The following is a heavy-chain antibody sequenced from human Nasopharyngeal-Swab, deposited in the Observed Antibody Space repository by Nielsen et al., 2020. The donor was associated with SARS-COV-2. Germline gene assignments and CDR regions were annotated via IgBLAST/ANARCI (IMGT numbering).Heavy chain of an antibody. J-gene: IGHJ4*02. D-gene: IGHD2-2*01. V-gene: IGHV1-18*01. CDR1: GYTFTSYG. CDR3: ARDIDIVVVPAAIGGDY. Sequence: ASVKVSCKASGYTFTSYGISLVRQPPGQGLEWMGWISAYNGNTNYAQKLQGRVTMTTDTSTSTAYMELRSLRSDDTAVYYCARDIDIVVVPAAIGGDYWGQGTLVTVSS. CDR2: ISAYNGNT.